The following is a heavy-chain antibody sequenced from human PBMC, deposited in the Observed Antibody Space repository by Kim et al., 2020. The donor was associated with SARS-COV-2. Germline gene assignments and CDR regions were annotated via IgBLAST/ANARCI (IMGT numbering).Heavy chain of an antibody. V-gene: IGHV3-7*03. CDR3: VRVPKGDYYGMDV. CDR2: IRQDGSET. J-gene: IGHJ6*02. CDR1: GFMFNSHW. Sequence: GGSQRLSCAASGFMFNSHWMSWVRQAPGKGLEWVANIRQDGSETSYVDSVKGRFTISRDNAKNSLFLQMNSLRAEDTAIYYCVRVPKGDYYGMDVWGQGTTVTVSS.